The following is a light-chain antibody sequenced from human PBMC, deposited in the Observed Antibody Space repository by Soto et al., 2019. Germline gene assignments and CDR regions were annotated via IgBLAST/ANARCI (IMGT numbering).Light chain of an antibody. CDR1: NIGSKS. V-gene: IGLV3-21*04. CDR2: YDS. CDR3: QVWDSSATVHPV. J-gene: IGLJ2*01. Sequence: SYELTQPPSVSVAPGKTARITCGGNNIGSKSVHWYQQKPGQAPVVVIYYDSDRPSGIPERFSASNSGNTATLTIGRVEAGDEADYYCQVWDSSATVHPVYGGGTKLTVL.